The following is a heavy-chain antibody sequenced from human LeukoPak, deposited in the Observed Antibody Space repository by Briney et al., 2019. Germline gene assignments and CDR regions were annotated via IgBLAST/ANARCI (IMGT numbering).Heavy chain of an antibody. CDR2: AGWAGGTT. CDR3: AKELDTMFFDY. J-gene: IGHJ4*02. Sequence: PGGSLSLSCATSGFNFDRYTIHWVRQAPGKGLEWVSLAGWAGGTTFYSDSVRGRFTISRDSGRKSVYLQMNSLTTDDTAFYFCAKELDTMFFDYWGQGALVTVSS. D-gene: IGHD3-10*02. V-gene: IGHV3-43*01. CDR1: GFNFDRYT.